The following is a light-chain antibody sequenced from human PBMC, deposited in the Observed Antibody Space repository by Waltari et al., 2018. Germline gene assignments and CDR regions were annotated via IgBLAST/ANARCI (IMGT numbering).Light chain of an antibody. Sequence: QSALSQPASVSGSPGQSVTISCTGTSKEVGANDYASWYQQHPGRAPKLMIYDVRQRSSGVSNRFSGSRAGNTASLTISGLQTEDEADYYCTAYTTSATLVFGGGTRLTVL. CDR3: TAYTTSATLV. J-gene: IGLJ3*02. CDR2: DVR. CDR1: SKEVGANDY. V-gene: IGLV2-14*03.